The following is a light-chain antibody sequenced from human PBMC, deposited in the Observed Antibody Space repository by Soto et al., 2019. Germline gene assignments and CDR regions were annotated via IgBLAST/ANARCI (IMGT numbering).Light chain of an antibody. CDR3: LQDHNYPLT. Sequence: AIRMTQSPSSLSASTGDRVTITCRASQGISSYLAWYQQKPGKAPKLLIYAASTLQSGVPSRFSGSGSGTDFTLTISCLQPEDFATYYCLQDHNYPLTFGQGTKVDIK. V-gene: IGKV1-8*01. CDR2: AAS. J-gene: IGKJ1*01. CDR1: QGISSY.